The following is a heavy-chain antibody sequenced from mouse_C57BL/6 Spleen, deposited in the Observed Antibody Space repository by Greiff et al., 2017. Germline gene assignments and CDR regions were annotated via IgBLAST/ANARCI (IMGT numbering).Heavy chain of an antibody. CDR3: ARLYDNYVWYFGG. Sequence: EVMLVESGGGLVQPGGSLSLSCAASGFTFTDYYMSWVRQPPGKALEWLGFIRNKANGYTTEYSASVKGRFTISRDNSQSILYLQMNALGAEDSATYYCARLYDNYVWYFGGWGTGTTVTVSS. CDR1: GFTFTDYY. CDR2: IRNKANGYTT. D-gene: IGHD2-1*01. J-gene: IGHJ1*03. V-gene: IGHV7-3*01.